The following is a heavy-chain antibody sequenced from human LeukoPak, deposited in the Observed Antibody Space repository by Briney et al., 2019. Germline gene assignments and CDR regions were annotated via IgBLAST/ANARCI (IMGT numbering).Heavy chain of an antibody. CDR2: IRYDGSNK. J-gene: IGHJ3*02. CDR1: GFTFSSYG. CDR3: ARGESDAFDI. V-gene: IGHV3-30*02. Sequence: SGGSLRLSCAASGFTFSSYGMHWVRQAPGKGPEWVAFIRYDGSNKYYADSVKGRFTISRDNSKNTLYLQMNSLRAEDTAVYYCARGESDAFDIWGQGTMVTVSS.